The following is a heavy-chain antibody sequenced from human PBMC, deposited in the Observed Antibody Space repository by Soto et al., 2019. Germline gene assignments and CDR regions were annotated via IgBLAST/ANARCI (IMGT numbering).Heavy chain of an antibody. CDR1: GYSFTSYW. Sequence: GESLKISCKGSGYSFTSYWISWVRQMPGKGLEWMGRLDPSDSYTNYSPSFQGHVTISADKSISTAYLQWSSLKASDTAMYYRGRSNYYDSSGYYYSLCSYGIDVWGKGTTVTVSS. J-gene: IGHJ6*04. V-gene: IGHV5-10-1*01. D-gene: IGHD3-22*01. CDR3: GRSNYYDSSGYYYSLCSYGIDV. CDR2: LDPSDSYT.